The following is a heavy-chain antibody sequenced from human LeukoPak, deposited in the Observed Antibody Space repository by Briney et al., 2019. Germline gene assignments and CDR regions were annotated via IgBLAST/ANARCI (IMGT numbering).Heavy chain of an antibody. J-gene: IGHJ4*02. D-gene: IGHD3-3*01. CDR3: ASRNYDY. V-gene: IGHV4-59*01. Sequence: SETLSLTCTVSGGSISSYYWSWIRQPPGKGLEWIGYIYYSGSTNYNPFLKSRVTISVDTSKNQFSLKLSSVTAADTAVYYCASRNYDYWGQGTLVTVSS. CDR1: GGSISSYY. CDR2: IYYSGST.